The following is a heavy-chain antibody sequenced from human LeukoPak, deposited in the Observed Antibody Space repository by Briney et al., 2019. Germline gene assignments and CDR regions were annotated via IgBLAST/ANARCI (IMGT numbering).Heavy chain of an antibody. D-gene: IGHD6-13*01. CDR2: VYYRGGT. J-gene: IGHJ4*01. Sequence: KPSETLSLTCTVSGASISNYYWSWIRQPPGKGLEWIGYVYYRGGTNYNPSLKSRVTISVDTSKNQFSLHLNSVTAADTAVYYCTRDLWGAGGTNYWGHGTLVTVSS. V-gene: IGHV4-59*01. CDR3: TRDLWGAGGTNY. CDR1: GASISNYY.